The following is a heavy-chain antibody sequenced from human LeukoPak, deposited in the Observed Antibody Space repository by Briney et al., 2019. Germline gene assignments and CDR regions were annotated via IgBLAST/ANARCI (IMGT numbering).Heavy chain of an antibody. V-gene: IGHV3-30*02. CDR3: AKGRLSKWGLPWFVP. CDR1: GFTFSSYG. J-gene: IGHJ5*02. Sequence: GGSLRLSCAASGFTFSSYGMHWVRQAPGKGLEWVAFIRYDGSNKYYADSVKGRFTISSDNSKNTLYLQMNRLRAEDTAVYYCAKGRLSKWGLPWFVPWGQGTLVTVSP. CDR2: IRYDGSNK. D-gene: IGHD1-26*01.